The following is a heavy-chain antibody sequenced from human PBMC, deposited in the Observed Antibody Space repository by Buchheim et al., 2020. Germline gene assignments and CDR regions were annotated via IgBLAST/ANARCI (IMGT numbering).Heavy chain of an antibody. CDR2: ISYDGRSE. CDR3: AREDGELYFDY. J-gene: IGHJ4*02. Sequence: QVQLVESGGGVVQPGRSLRLSCAASGFTFSSYAMHWVRQAPGKGLEWVAVISYDGRSENYVDSVKGRFTISRDNSENTLYSQMNSLRVEDTAVYYCAREDGELYFDYWGQGTL. CDR1: GFTFSSYA. D-gene: IGHD1-7*01. V-gene: IGHV3-30*04.